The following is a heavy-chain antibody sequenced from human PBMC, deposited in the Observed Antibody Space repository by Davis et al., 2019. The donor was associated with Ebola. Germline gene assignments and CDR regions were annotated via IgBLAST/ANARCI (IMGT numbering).Heavy chain of an antibody. CDR2: ISAYNGNT. Sequence: AASVKVSCMASGYTFTSYGISWVRQAPGQGLEWMGWISAYNGNTNYAQKLQGRVTMTTDTSTSTAYMELRSLRSDDTAVYYCATHWVGGWNDPLDYWGQGTLVTVSS. CDR3: ATHWVGGWNDPLDY. D-gene: IGHD1-1*01. CDR1: GYTFTSYG. J-gene: IGHJ4*02. V-gene: IGHV1-18*01.